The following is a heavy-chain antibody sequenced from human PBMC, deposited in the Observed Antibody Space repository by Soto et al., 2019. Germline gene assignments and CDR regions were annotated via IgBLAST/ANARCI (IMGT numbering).Heavy chain of an antibody. CDR1: GFTFSNYA. J-gene: IGHJ4*02. V-gene: IGHV3-23*01. CDR2: SSGSGGST. Sequence: GGSLRLSCAASGFTFSNYAMSWVRQAPGKGLEWVSASSGSGGSTYYADSVRGRFTISKDKSKETLYLQMNSLRVEDTAVYYCARGSSWSAFDYWSQGSLVTVSS. D-gene: IGHD6-13*01. CDR3: ARGSSWSAFDY.